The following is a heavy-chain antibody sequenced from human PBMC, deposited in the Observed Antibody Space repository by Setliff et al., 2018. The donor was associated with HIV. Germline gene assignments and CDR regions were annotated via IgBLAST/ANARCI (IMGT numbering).Heavy chain of an antibody. V-gene: IGHV4-34*01. J-gene: IGHJ5*02. CDR3: ASRVYYYDSSGYLRGEGFDP. D-gene: IGHD3-22*01. Sequence: PSETLSLTCAVYGGSFSGYYWSWIRQPPGKGLEWIGEINHSGSTNYNPSLKSRVSISLDTSKNQFSLKLSSVTAADAAVYYCASRVYYYDSSGYLRGEGFDPWGQGTLVTVSS. CDR1: GGSFSGYY. CDR2: INHSGST.